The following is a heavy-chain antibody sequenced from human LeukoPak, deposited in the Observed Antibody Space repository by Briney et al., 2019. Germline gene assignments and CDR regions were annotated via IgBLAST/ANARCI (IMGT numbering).Heavy chain of an antibody. Sequence: SETLSLTCTVSGGSISSYYWSWIRQPPGKGLEWIGYIYYSGSTNYNPSLKSRVTISVDTSKNQFSLKLSSVTAADTAVYYCARSPPYCSGGSCYSEGAYYYYGTDVWGQGTTVTVSS. CDR2: IYYSGST. V-gene: IGHV4-59*01. CDR3: ARSPPYCSGGSCYSEGAYYYYGTDV. D-gene: IGHD2-15*01. CDR1: GGSISSYY. J-gene: IGHJ6*02.